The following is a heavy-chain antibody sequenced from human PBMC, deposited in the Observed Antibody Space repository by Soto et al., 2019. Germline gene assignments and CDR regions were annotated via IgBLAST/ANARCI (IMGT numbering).Heavy chain of an antibody. V-gene: IGHV3-30-3*01. CDR1: GFTFSSYA. CDR3: ARGRRDTAMAHFDY. Sequence: QVQLVESGGGVVQPGRSLRLSCAASGFTFSSYAMHWVRQAPGKGLEWVAVISYDGSNKYYADSVKGRFTISRDNSKNTLYLQMNSLRAEDTAVYYCARGRRDTAMAHFDYWGQGTLVTVFS. D-gene: IGHD5-18*01. J-gene: IGHJ4*02. CDR2: ISYDGSNK.